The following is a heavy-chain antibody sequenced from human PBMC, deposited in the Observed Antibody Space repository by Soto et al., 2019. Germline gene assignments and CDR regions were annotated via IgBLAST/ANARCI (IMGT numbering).Heavy chain of an antibody. CDR1: RFTFSSYA. D-gene: IGHD5-12*01. Sequence: GGSLRLSCAASRFTFSSYAMHWVRQAPGKGLEWVSGISWNSGSIGYADSVKGRFTISRDTAKNSLYLQMKSLRSEDTALYYCAKDMGYDLSPLGYFDYWGQGTLVTVSS. CDR3: AKDMGYDLSPLGYFDY. V-gene: IGHV3-9*01. CDR2: ISWNSGSI. J-gene: IGHJ4*02.